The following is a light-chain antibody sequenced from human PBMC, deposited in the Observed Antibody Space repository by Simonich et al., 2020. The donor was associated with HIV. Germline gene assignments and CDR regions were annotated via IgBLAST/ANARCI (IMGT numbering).Light chain of an antibody. CDR3: MQTLQPPVT. J-gene: IGKJ3*01. CDR2: EVS. Sequence: DIVMTQTPFSLSVTPGQPASIPCKSSQSLLHSNGKTYLSWYLQKPVQSPQLLIYEVSSRFSGVPDRFSGSGSGTDLTLKISRVEDEDVGVYYCMQTLQPPVTFGPGTKVDIK. V-gene: IGKV2-29*02. CDR1: QSLLHSNGKTY.